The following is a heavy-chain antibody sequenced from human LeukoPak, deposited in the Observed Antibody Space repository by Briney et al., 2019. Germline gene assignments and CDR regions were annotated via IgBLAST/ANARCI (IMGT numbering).Heavy chain of an antibody. D-gene: IGHD4-11*01. V-gene: IGHV3-74*01. J-gene: IGHJ4*01. Sequence: PGGSLRLSCAASGVTFSGYSMNWVRQAPGKGLVWVSRINTDGRTITYADSVKGRFTISRDNAKNTLYLQMNSLRAEDTAVYYCVRSAFLTTEFYFDYWGHGTLVTVSS. CDR3: VRSAFLTTEFYFDY. CDR2: INTDGRTI. CDR1: GVTFSGYS.